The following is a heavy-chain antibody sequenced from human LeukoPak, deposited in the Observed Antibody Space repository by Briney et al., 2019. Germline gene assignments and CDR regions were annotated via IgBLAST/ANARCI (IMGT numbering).Heavy chain of an antibody. J-gene: IGHJ4*02. CDR3: AKDGPREARAY. V-gene: IGHV3-66*01. Sequence: GGSLRLSCAASGFTVNNYMSWVRQAPGKGLECVSVIYSGGNTYYADSVKGRFTISRDNSKNTLFLQMNSLRAEDTAVYYCAKDGPREARAYWGQGTLVTVSS. CDR1: GFTVNNY. CDR2: IYSGGNT. D-gene: IGHD1-26*01.